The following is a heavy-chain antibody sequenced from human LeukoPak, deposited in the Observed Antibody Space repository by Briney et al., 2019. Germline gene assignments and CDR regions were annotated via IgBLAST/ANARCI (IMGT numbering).Heavy chain of an antibody. CDR3: ARSVPMTTVTTFDFDY. Sequence: ASVKVSCKASGYTFTSYYMHWVRQAPGQGLEWMGVINPSGGSTSYAQKFQGRVTMTRDTSTGTVYMELSSLRSEDTAVYYCARSVPMTTVTTFDFDYWGQGTLVTVSS. V-gene: IGHV1-46*03. D-gene: IGHD4-17*01. J-gene: IGHJ4*02. CDR1: GYTFTSYY. CDR2: INPSGGST.